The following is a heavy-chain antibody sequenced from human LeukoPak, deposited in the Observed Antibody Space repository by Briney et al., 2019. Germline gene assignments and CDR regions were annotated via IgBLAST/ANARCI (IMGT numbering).Heavy chain of an antibody. D-gene: IGHD3-10*01. Sequence: PSETLSLTCTVSGGSISSGSYYWSWIRQPAGKGLEWIGRIYTSGSTNYNPSLKSRVTISVDTSKNQFSLKLSSVTAADTAVYYCARTKREKESYYYGSGSYYYFDYWGQGTLVTVSS. J-gene: IGHJ4*02. CDR3: ARTKREKESYYYGSGSYYYFDY. CDR1: GGSISSGSYY. V-gene: IGHV4-61*02. CDR2: IYTSGST.